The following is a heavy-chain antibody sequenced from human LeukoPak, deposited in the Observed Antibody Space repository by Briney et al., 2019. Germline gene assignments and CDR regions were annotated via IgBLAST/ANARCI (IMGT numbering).Heavy chain of an antibody. CDR2: ISSSSSYI. D-gene: IGHD6-6*01. V-gene: IGHV3-21*04. CDR1: GFTFSSYS. J-gene: IGHJ4*02. Sequence: GGSLRLSCAASGFTFSSYSMNWVRQAPGKGLEWVSSISSSSSYIYYADSVKGRFTISRDNAKNSLYLQMNSLRAEDTAVYYCATQSIAARSFDYWDQGTLVTVSS. CDR3: ATQSIAARSFDY.